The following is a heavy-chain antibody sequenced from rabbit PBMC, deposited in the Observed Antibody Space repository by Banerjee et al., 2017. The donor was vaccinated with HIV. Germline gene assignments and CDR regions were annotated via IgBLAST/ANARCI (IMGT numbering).Heavy chain of an antibody. CDR2: IYAGSSGST. CDR3: ARDLAGVIGWNFNL. CDR1: GFSFSSSYY. Sequence: EYGGDLVQPGASLTLTCTASGFSFSSSYYIWWVRQAPGKGLEWIACIYAGSSGSTYYASWAKGRFTISKTSSTTVTLQMTSLTAADTATYFCARDLAGVIGWNFNLWGPGTLVTVS. J-gene: IGHJ4*01. D-gene: IGHD4-1*01. V-gene: IGHV1S40*01.